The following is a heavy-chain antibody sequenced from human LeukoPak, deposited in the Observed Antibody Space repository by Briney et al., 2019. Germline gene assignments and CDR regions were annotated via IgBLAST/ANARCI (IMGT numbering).Heavy chain of an antibody. V-gene: IGHV3-21*01. Sequence: GGSLRLSCAASGFTFSSYNMNWVRQAPGKGLEWVSSISSSSSYIYYADSVKGRFTISRDNAKNSLYLQMNSLRAEDTAVYYCARRGVYGSGAFYLGYWGQGTLVTVSS. CDR3: ARRGVYGSGAFYLGY. CDR2: ISSSSSYI. CDR1: GFTFSSYN. D-gene: IGHD3-10*01. J-gene: IGHJ4*02.